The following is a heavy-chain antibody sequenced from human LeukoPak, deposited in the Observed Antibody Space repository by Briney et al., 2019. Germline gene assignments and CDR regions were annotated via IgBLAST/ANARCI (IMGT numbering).Heavy chain of an antibody. CDR2: IYYSGNT. V-gene: IGHV4-39*01. Sequence: GSLRLSCVVSGFTFSTYTMNWVRQAPGKGLEWIGSIYYSGNTYYNPSLKSRVTISVDTSQNQFSLKLRSVTAADTAAYYCARQGTITIFNTWGQGTLVTVCS. J-gene: IGHJ5*02. CDR1: GFTFSTYT. D-gene: IGHD3-9*01. CDR3: ARQGTITIFNT.